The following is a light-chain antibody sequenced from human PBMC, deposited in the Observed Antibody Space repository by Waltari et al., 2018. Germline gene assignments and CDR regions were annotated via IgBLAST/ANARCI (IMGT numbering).Light chain of an antibody. V-gene: IGKV1-5*03. CDR1: QSISSW. Sequence: DIQMPQSPSTLSASVGDRVTITCRASQSISSWLAWYQQKPGKAPKLLIYKASSLESGVPSRFSDSGSGTEFTLTISSLQPDDFATYYCQQYNSYSFTFGPGTKVDIK. J-gene: IGKJ3*01. CDR2: KAS. CDR3: QQYNSYSFT.